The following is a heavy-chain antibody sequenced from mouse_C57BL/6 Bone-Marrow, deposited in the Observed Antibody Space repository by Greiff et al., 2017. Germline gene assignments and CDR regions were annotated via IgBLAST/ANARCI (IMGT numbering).Heavy chain of an antibody. J-gene: IGHJ1*03. CDR2: IWGGGST. V-gene: IGHV2-9*01. Sequence: VQLQESGPGLVAPSQSLSITCTVSGFSLTSYGVDWVRQPPGKGLEWLGVIWGGGSTNYNSALMSRLSTSKDNSKSQVFLKMNSLLTDDTAMYYCAEHASCYGYDNWYFDVWGTGTTVTVSS. D-gene: IGHD2-9*01. CDR3: AEHASCYGYDNWYFDV. CDR1: GFSLTSYG.